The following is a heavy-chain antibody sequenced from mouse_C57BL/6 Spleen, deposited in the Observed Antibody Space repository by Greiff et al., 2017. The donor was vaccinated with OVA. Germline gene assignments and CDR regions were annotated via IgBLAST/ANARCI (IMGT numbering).Heavy chain of an antibody. V-gene: IGHV1-66*01. J-gene: IGHJ4*01. D-gene: IGHD3-2*01. CDR3: ARSRQYYAIDY. CDR1: GYSFTSYY. Sequence: VQLQQSGPELVKPGASVKISCKASGYSFTSYYIHWVKQRPGQGLEWIGWIYPGSGNTKYNEKFKGKATLTADTSSSTAYMQLSSLTSEDSAVYYCARSRQYYAIDYWGQGTSVTVSS. CDR2: IYPGSGNT.